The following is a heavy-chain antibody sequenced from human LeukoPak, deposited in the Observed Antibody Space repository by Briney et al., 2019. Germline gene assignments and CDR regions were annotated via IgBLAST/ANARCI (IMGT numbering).Heavy chain of an antibody. Sequence: SETLSLTCAVYGGSFSGYYWSWIRQPPGKGLEWIGEINHSGSTNYNPSLKSRVTMSVDTSKNQFSLKLSSVTAADTAVYYCARGGYSYGSYYYYYYMDVWGKGTTVTISS. CDR3: ARGGYSYGSYYYYYYMDV. V-gene: IGHV4-34*01. J-gene: IGHJ6*03. CDR1: GGSFSGYY. CDR2: INHSGST. D-gene: IGHD5-18*01.